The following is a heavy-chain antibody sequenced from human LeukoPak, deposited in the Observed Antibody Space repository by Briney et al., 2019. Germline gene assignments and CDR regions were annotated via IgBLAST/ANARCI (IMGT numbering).Heavy chain of an antibody. CDR3: ARDSYGGAHY. J-gene: IGHJ4*02. Sequence: GGSLRLSCAASGFIVSSNYMNWVRQAPGKGLEWVSVFYSSGRTYYADSVKGRFTISRDNAKNSLYLQMNSLRAEDTAVYYCARDSYGGAHYWGQGTLVTVSS. CDR1: GFIVSSNY. D-gene: IGHD2-21*01. CDR2: FYSSGRT. V-gene: IGHV3-66*01.